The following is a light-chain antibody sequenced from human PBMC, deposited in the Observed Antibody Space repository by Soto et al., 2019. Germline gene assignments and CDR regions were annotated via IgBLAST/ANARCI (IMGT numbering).Light chain of an antibody. Sequence: EIVLTQSPGTLSLSPGDRATLSCRARQSVRSDYFAWYQQKPGQAPRVIIFGVSTRATGIPDRFSGSGSGTDFTLTISRLEPEDFALYYCQQYGNSGLNCGGGTKVDIK. CDR3: QQYGNSGLN. CDR2: GVS. J-gene: IGKJ4*01. V-gene: IGKV3-20*01. CDR1: QSVRSDY.